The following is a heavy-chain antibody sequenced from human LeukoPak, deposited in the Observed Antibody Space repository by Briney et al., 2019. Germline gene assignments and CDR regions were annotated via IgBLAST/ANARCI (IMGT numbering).Heavy chain of an antibody. D-gene: IGHD2-2*01. V-gene: IGHV1-8*03. Sequence: VASVKVSCKASGYTFTSYDINWVRQATGQGLEWMGWMNPNSGNTGYAQKFQGRVTITRNTSMSTAYMELSSLRSEDTAVYYCLVPAARAHDAFDIWGQGTMVTVSS. CDR3: LVPAARAHDAFDI. CDR1: GYTFTSYD. CDR2: MNPNSGNT. J-gene: IGHJ3*02.